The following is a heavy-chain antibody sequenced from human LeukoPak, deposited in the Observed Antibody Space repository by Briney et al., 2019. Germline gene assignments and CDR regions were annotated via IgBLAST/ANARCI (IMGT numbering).Heavy chain of an antibody. V-gene: IGHV3-64D*06. CDR3: VKGEAAAPTGY. D-gene: IGHD6-13*01. Sequence: GGSLRLSCSASGFTFSSYAMHWVRQAPGKGLEYVSAISSNGGSTYYADSVKGRFTISRDNSKNTLYLQMSSLRAEDTAVYYCVKGEAAAPTGYWGQGTLVTVSS. J-gene: IGHJ4*02. CDR2: ISSNGGST. CDR1: GFTFSSYA.